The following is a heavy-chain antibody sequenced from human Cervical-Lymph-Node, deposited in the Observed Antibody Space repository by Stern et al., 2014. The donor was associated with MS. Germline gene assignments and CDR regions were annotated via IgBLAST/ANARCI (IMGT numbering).Heavy chain of an antibody. CDR1: GGTFSSYA. CDR2: IIPIFGTA. V-gene: IGHV1-69*12. CDR3: ARGELKEGLVRGMDV. J-gene: IGHJ6*02. Sequence: QDQLVQSGAEVKKPGSSGKVSCKASGGTFSSYAISWVRQAPGPGLEWMGGIIPIFGTANYAQKFQGRVPMAADESSSTAYMELSSLRSEDTAVYYCARGELKEGLVRGMDVWGQGTTVTVSS. D-gene: IGHD1-26*01.